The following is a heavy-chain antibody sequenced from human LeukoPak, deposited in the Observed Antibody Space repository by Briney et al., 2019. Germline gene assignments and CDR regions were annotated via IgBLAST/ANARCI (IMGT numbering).Heavy chain of an antibody. D-gene: IGHD6-19*01. CDR2: INHSGST. V-gene: IGHV4-34*01. CDR1: GGSFSGYY. J-gene: IGHJ5*02. Sequence: SETLSLTCAVYGGSFSGYYWSWIRQPPGKGLEWIGEINHSGSTNYNPSLKSRVTISVDTSKNQFSLKLSSVTAADTAVYYCVRGIAVAGTGPPYNWFDPWGQGTLVTVSS. CDR3: VRGIAVAGTGPPYNWFDP.